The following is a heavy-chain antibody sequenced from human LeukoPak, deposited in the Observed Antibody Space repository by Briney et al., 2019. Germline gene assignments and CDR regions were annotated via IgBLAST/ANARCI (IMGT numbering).Heavy chain of an antibody. CDR1: GGSVSSGNYY. J-gene: IGHJ4*02. CDR2: IYTSGST. D-gene: IGHD1-26*01. V-gene: IGHV4-61*02. Sequence: SETLSLTCTVSGGSVSSGNYYWTWIRQPAGKGLEWIGRIYTSGSTNYNPPLKSRVTISIDASKNQFSLRLSSVTAADTAVYYCTQGGELMNYWGQGTLVTVSS. CDR3: TQGGELMNY.